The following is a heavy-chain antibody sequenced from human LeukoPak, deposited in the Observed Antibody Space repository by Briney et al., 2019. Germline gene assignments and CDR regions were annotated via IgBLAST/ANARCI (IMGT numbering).Heavy chain of an antibody. D-gene: IGHD2-21*01. J-gene: IGHJ4*02. Sequence: GGSLRLSCAASGFTLSTYAMSWVRQTPGKGLEWVAAASSSDAGTYHADSVRGRFTISRDNSKNTLYLQMNSLRAEDAAVYFCAKAPVTSCRGAYCYPFDSWGQGTLVTVSS. V-gene: IGHV3-23*01. CDR3: AKAPVTSCRGAYCYPFDS. CDR1: GFTLSTYA. CDR2: ASSSDAGT.